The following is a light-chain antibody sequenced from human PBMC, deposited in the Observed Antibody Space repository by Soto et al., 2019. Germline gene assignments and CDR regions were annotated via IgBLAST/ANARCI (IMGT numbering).Light chain of an antibody. V-gene: IGKV1-5*01. Sequence: DIQMTQSPSTLSASVGDRVTITCRASQGISSWLAWYQQKPGKAPKLLIYDASSLESGVPSRFSGSGSGTEFTLTSRSLQPDDFATYYCQQYNSYLCTFGQGTKLEVK. CDR1: QGISSW. CDR3: QQYNSYLCT. CDR2: DAS. J-gene: IGKJ2*02.